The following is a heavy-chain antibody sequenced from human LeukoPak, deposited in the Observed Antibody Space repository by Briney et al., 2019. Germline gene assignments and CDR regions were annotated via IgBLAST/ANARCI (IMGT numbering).Heavy chain of an antibody. Sequence: PGGSLRLSCAASGFTGSSNYMSWVRQAPGKGLEWVSVIYSGGSTYYADSVKGRVTISRDNSKNTLYLQMNRLSAADTAVYYCARGRQMSGSYWGSLTIGGADYAFDIWGQGTMVTLSS. V-gene: IGHV3-66*01. CDR2: IYSGGST. CDR1: GFTGSSNY. J-gene: IGHJ3*02. CDR3: ARGRQMSGSYWGSLTIGGADYAFDI. D-gene: IGHD1-26*01.